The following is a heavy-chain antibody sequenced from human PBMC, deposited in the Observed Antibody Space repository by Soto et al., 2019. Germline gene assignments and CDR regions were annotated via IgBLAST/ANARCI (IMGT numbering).Heavy chain of an antibody. CDR1: GYTFTSYD. CDR3: ARDSPAMVTPSYFVY. V-gene: IGHV1-8*01. D-gene: IGHD5-18*01. J-gene: IGHJ4*02. Sequence: ASVKVSCKASGYTFTSYDINWVRQATGQGLEWIGWMNPNSGNTGYAQKFQGRVTMTRNTSISTAYMELSSLRSEDTAVYYCARDSPAMVTPSYFVYWGQGTLVTVSS. CDR2: MNPNSGNT.